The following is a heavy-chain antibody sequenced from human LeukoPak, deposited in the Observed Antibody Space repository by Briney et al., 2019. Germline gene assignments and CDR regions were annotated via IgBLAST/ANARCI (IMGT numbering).Heavy chain of an antibody. CDR2: IYYSGRT. CDR3: ARVRSVSNWLDP. Sequence: SETLSLTCTVSGGSISSSTYYWGWIRQPPGKGLEWIGSIYYSGRTYYNPSLKSRVTISVDTSNNQFSLILSSVTATDTAIYYCARVRSVSNWLDPWGQVTLVTVSS. D-gene: IGHD6-19*01. V-gene: IGHV4-39*01. CDR1: GGSISSSTYY. J-gene: IGHJ5*02.